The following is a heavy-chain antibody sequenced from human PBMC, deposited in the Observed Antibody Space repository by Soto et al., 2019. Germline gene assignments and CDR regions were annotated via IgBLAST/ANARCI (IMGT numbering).Heavy chain of an antibody. CDR1: GGSISSYY. J-gene: IGHJ6*02. Sequence: SEILSLTCTVSGGSISSYYWSWIRQPPGKGLEWIGYIYYSGSTNYNPSLKSRVTISVDTSKNQFSLKLSSVTAADTAVYYCYGSENPMYYYYYGMDVWGQGTTVTVSS. D-gene: IGHD3-10*01. V-gene: IGHV4-59*01. CDR2: IYYSGST. CDR3: YGSENPMYYYYYGMDV.